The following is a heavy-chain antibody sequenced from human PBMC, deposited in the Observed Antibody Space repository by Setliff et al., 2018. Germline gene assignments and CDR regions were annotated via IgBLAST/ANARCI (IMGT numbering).Heavy chain of an antibody. CDR1: GLTFNSYA. V-gene: IGHV3-20*04. CDR2: ISWNGGRT. D-gene: IGHD6-19*01. CDR3: ARDLEVAVASGHCFDP. Sequence: PGGSLRLSCAASGLTFNSYAISWVRQAPGKGLEWVSDISWNGGRTNYADSVKGRFTISRDNAKNFLYLQMNSLRGDDTAFYYCARDLEVAVASGHCFDPWGQGTLVTVSS. J-gene: IGHJ5*02.